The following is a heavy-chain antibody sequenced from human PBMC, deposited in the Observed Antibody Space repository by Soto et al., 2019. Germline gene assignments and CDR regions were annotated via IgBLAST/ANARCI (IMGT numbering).Heavy chain of an antibody. V-gene: IGHV2-5*02. CDR1: GFSLSTSGVG. Sequence: QITLKESGPTLVKPTQTLTLTCTFSGFSLSTSGVGVGWIRQPPGKALEWLALIYWDDDKRYSPSLKSRLTIXXDXPXXQVVLTTTNMDPVYTATYSCAHSSWLGIAAAGFDYWGQGTLVTVSS. J-gene: IGHJ4*02. CDR3: AHSSWLGIAAAGFDY. CDR2: IYWDDDK. D-gene: IGHD6-13*01.